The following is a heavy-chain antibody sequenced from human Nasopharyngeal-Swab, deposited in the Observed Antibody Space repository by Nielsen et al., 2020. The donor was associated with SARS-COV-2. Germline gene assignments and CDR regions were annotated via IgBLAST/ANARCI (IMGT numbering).Heavy chain of an antibody. V-gene: IGHV4-59*01. D-gene: IGHD6-6*01. Sequence: WIRQPPGKGLEWIGYIYYSGSTNYNPSLKSRVTISVDTSKNQFSLKLSSVTAADTAVYYCARGYSSSYSSYYYYGLDVWGQGTTVTVSS. J-gene: IGHJ6*02. CDR2: IYYSGST. CDR3: ARGYSSSYSSYYYYGLDV.